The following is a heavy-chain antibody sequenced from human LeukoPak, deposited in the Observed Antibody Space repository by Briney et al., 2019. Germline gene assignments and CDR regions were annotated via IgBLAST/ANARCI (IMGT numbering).Heavy chain of an antibody. Sequence: ASVKVSCKASGYTFTSYDINWVRQATGQGLEWMGWMNPNSGNTGYAQKFQGRVTITRNTSISTAYMELSSLRSEDTAVYYCARRSIVVVPAAKDYYYYYMDVWGKGTTDTVSS. CDR1: GYTFTSYD. D-gene: IGHD2-2*01. CDR2: MNPNSGNT. J-gene: IGHJ6*03. CDR3: ARRSIVVVPAAKDYYYYYMDV. V-gene: IGHV1-8*03.